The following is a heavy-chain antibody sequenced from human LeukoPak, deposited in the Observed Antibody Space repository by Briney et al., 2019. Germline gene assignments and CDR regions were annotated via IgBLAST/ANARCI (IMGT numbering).Heavy chain of an antibody. V-gene: IGHV1-18*04. D-gene: IGHD6-19*01. CDR1: EYTFTGYY. Sequence: EASVKVSCKASEYTFTGYYMHWVRQAPGQGLEWMGWISAYNGNTNYAQKLQGRVTMTTDTSTSTAYMELRSLRSDDTAVYYCARDTGIAVAGTGGNWGQGTLVTVSS. J-gene: IGHJ4*02. CDR3: ARDTGIAVAGTGGN. CDR2: ISAYNGNT.